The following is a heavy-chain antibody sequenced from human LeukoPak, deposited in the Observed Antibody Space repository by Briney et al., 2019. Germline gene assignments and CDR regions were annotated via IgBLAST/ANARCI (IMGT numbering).Heavy chain of an antibody. Sequence: GESLKISCKGSGYSFTSYWIGWVRQMPGKGLEWMGIIYPGDSDTRYSPSFQGQVTISADKSISTAYLQWSSLKASDTAMYYCARLVREYSSGWLGPENYWGQGTLVTVSS. V-gene: IGHV5-51*01. CDR3: ARLVREYSSGWLGPENY. J-gene: IGHJ4*02. CDR2: IYPGDSDT. CDR1: GYSFTSYW. D-gene: IGHD6-19*01.